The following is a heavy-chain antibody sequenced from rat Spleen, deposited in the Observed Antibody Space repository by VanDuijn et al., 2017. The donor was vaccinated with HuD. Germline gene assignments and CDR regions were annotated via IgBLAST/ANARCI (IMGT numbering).Heavy chain of an antibody. V-gene: IGHV5-22*01. CDR2: ISHEGSST. CDR3: TRRYPLTGYWYFDF. J-gene: IGHJ1*01. D-gene: IGHD3-8*01. CDR1: GFTFSDYY. Sequence: EVQLVESGGGLVQPGRSMKLSCAALGFTFSDYYMAWVRQAPKKGLEWVASISHEGSSTYYGDSVKGRFTISRDNAKSTLYLQMNSLRSEDTATYYCTRRYPLTGYWYFDFWGPGTMVTVSS.